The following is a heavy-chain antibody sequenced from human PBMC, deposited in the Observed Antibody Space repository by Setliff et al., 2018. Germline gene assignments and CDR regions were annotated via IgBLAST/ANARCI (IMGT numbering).Heavy chain of an antibody. V-gene: IGHV4-39*01. CDR3: ARHVGSRSRGYNYYYYYMDV. D-gene: IGHD3-10*01. CDR1: GGSLRGNAIF. CDR2: IYYTGDP. Sequence: LTCTVSGGSLRGNAIFWGWIRQPPGKGLEWIGSIYYTGDPYYNPSLKSRATMSVDTSRNQLSLKLTSVTAADTAVYYCARHVGSRSRGYNYYYYYMDVWGKGTTVTVSS. J-gene: IGHJ6*03.